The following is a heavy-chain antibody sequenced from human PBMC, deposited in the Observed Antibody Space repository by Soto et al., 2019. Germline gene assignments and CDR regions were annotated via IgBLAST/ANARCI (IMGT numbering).Heavy chain of an antibody. CDR3: ARDLRGYYDSSGYSNWFDP. D-gene: IGHD3-22*01. CDR1: GGSISSCGYY. CDR2: IYYSGST. V-gene: IGHV4-31*03. J-gene: IGHJ5*02. Sequence: SETLSLTCTVSGGSISSCGYYWSWIRQHPGKGLEWIGYIYYSGSTYYNPSLKSRVTISVDTSKNQFSLKLSSVTAADTAVYYCARDLRGYYDSSGYSNWFDPWGQGTLVTVSS.